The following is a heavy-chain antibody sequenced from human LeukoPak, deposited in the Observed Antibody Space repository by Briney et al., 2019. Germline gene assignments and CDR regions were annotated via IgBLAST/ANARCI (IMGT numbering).Heavy chain of an antibody. D-gene: IGHD3-10*01. J-gene: IGHJ4*02. V-gene: IGHV3-7*03. Sequence: GGSLRLSCAASGFTFSSYWMSWVRQAPGKGLEWVANIKQDGSEKYYVDSVKGRFTISRDNSKNTPYLQMNSLRAEDTAVYYCATRGDKYYFDYWGQGTLVTVSS. CDR1: GFTFSSYW. CDR3: ATRGDKYYFDY. CDR2: IKQDGSEK.